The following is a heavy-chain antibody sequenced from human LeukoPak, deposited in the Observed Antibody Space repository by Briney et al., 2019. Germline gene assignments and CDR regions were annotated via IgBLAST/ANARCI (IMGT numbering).Heavy chain of an antibody. V-gene: IGHV3-33*01. CDR1: GFTFITHG. CDR3: ARDPPDSGWAFWS. Sequence: PGGSLRLSCSASGFTFITHGMHWVRQAPGKGLEWVAFIWADGSHKYYTDFVKGRFTISRDNSKSTLYLQMNSLRVEDTSVYFCARDPPDSGWAFWSWGQGTLVTVSS. CDR2: IWADGSHK. J-gene: IGHJ4*02. D-gene: IGHD6-19*01.